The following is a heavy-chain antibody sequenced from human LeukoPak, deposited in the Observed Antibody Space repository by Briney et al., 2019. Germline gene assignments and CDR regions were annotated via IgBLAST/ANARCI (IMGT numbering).Heavy chain of an antibody. J-gene: IGHJ4*02. Sequence: PGGSLRLSCAASGFTFSSYAMSWVRQAPGKGLEWVSSISGSGGSTYYADSVKGRFTISRDSSKNTLFLQMNRLRAEDTAMYYCAKRAVPGNAFFDNWGQGNLVTVSS. CDR3: AKRAVPGNAFFDN. CDR1: GFTFSSYA. D-gene: IGHD6-19*01. V-gene: IGHV3-23*01. CDR2: ISGSGGST.